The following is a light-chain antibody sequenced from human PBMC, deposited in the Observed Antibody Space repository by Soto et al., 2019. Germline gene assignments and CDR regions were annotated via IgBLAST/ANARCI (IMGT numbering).Light chain of an antibody. J-gene: IGKJ4*01. Sequence: EIVLTQSPATLSLSPGERATLSCRASQSISSYLAWYQQKPGQAPRLLIYDGSNRATGIPARFSGSGSETDITLTISSLEPEDFASYYCQQRRSWPLTFGGGTKVDIK. V-gene: IGKV3-11*01. CDR3: QQRRSWPLT. CDR2: DGS. CDR1: QSISSY.